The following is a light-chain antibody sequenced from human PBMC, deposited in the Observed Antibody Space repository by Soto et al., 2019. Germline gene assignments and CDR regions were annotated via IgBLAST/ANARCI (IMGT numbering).Light chain of an antibody. Sequence: QSALTQPPSASGSPGQSVTISCTGTGSDVGGYNYVSWYQQHPGKAPKLLIYEVTKWPSGVPDRFSGSKSGNTASLTVSGLQADDEADYYCSSYAGSQTGVFGGGTKLTVL. V-gene: IGLV2-8*01. J-gene: IGLJ3*02. CDR1: GSDVGGYNY. CDR3: SSYAGSQTGV. CDR2: EVT.